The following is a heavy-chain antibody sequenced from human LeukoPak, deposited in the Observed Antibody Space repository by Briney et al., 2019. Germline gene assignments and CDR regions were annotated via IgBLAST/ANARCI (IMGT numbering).Heavy chain of an antibody. J-gene: IGHJ4*02. CDR1: GYTFTGYY. D-gene: IGHD6-19*01. CDR2: INPNSGGT. CDR3: AVPHLAVARKPNDY. Sequence: ASVKVSCKASGYTFTGYYMHWVRQAPGQGLEWMGRINPNSGGTNYAQKFQGRVIMTRDTSISTAYLQLSRLRSDDTAVYYCAVPHLAVARKPNDYWGQGTLVTVSS. V-gene: IGHV1-2*06.